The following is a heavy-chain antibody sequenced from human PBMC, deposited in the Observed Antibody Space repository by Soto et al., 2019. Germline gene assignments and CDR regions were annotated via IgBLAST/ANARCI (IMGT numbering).Heavy chain of an antibody. Sequence: QVQLQGSGPGLVKPSQTLSLTCTVSGDSISSGAYYWSWIRQHPGKGLEWIGYIYYSGRTYYNPSRQSRVTLSGGPSENQFSLKLSSVTAADTAVYYRARRKDDYGSGSYSFDYWSQGTPVTVSS. CDR3: ARRKDDYGSGSYSFDY. CDR2: IYYSGRT. J-gene: IGHJ4*02. V-gene: IGHV4-31*03. D-gene: IGHD3-10*01. CDR1: GDSISSGAYY.